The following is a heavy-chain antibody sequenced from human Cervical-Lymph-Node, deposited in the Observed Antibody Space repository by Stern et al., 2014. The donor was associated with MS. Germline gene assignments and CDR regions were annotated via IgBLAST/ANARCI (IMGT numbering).Heavy chain of an antibody. CDR3: ARHRPDCRDGSCYLTLFDY. Sequence: QVTLKESGPALVKPTQTLTLTCTLSGFSLSTSGVRVSWLRQPPGKALEWLARIGLDDDKFYSTSLKTRLTISKDTSKNQVVLTMTNIDPVDTATYYCARHRPDCRDGSCYLTLFDYWGQGTLVTVSS. D-gene: IGHD2-15*01. CDR1: GFSLSTSGVR. J-gene: IGHJ4*02. V-gene: IGHV2-70*04. CDR2: IGLDDDK.